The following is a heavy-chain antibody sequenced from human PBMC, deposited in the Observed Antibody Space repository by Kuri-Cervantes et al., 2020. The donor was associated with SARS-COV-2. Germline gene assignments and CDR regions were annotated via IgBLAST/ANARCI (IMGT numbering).Heavy chain of an antibody. CDR3: ARSGPGAISREDGALDI. D-gene: IGHD4/OR15-4a*01. J-gene: IGHJ3*02. CDR2: ITPFNGNT. CDR1: GDTFTYRF. Sequence: SVKVSCKASGDTFTYRFLHWVRQAPGQAPEWMGWITPFNGNTKYAQKFQGRVTITRDRSMNTAYKELSSLRSEDTAMYYCARSGPGAISREDGALDIWGQGTMVTVSS. V-gene: IGHV1-45*02.